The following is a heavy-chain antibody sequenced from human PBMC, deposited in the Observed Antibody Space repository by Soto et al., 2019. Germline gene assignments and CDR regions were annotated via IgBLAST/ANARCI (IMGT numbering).Heavy chain of an antibody. V-gene: IGHV4-31*03. D-gene: IGHD3-10*01. CDR2: IYYSGST. Sequence: QVQLQESGPGLVKPSQTLSLTCTVSGGSISSGGYYWSWIRQHPGKGLEWIGYIYYSGSTYYNPSRKGRGTLTVDPLKTRSPGKRSSVPAADTAVYDCGRGGSGGLLDYWGRGTRVTFSS. CDR1: GGSISSGGYY. J-gene: IGHJ4*02. CDR3: GRGGSGGLLDY.